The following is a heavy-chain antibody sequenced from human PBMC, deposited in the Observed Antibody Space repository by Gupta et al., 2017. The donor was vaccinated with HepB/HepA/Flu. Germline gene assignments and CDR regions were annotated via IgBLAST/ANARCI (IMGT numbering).Heavy chain of an antibody. V-gene: IGHV3-23*01. CDR1: GFTLSNYA. Sequence: EVQLLESGGNLVQPGGSLRLSCTASGFTLSNYAMSWVRQAPGKGLEWISHSGDNTYYADSVKGRFTISRDNYQNTLYLQMNTLRAEDTAVYYCAKSYCGGDCRLLHYWGQGTLVTVSS. J-gene: IGHJ4*02. CDR3: AKSYCGGDCRLLHY. D-gene: IGHD2-21*02. CDR2: HSGDNT.